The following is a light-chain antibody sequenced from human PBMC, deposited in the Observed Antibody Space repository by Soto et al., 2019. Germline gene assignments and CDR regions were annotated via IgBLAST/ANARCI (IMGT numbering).Light chain of an antibody. Sequence: EIVLTQSPGTLSLSPGERATLSCRASQSVSSSYLAWYQQKPGQAPRLLIYGASSRATGIPDRFSGSGSGTDFTLTISRLEPEDFAVYYWQQYGSSPVKWTFGQGTKVEIK. CDR2: GAS. CDR3: QQYGSSPVKWT. V-gene: IGKV3-20*01. J-gene: IGKJ1*01. CDR1: QSVSSSY.